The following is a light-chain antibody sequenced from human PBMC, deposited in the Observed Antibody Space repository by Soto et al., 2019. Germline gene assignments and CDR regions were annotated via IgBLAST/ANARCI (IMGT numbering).Light chain of an antibody. J-gene: IGKJ1*01. V-gene: IGKV3-15*01. Sequence: EIVMTQSPATLSVSPGERATLSCRASQSVSNNLAWYQKKPVQAPRLLLYGASTRATGIPARFSGGWSGTKFALTLSRLQSEDLAVYYCQQYNNWWTFGQGTRVEIK. CDR1: QSVSNN. CDR3: QQYNNWWT. CDR2: GAS.